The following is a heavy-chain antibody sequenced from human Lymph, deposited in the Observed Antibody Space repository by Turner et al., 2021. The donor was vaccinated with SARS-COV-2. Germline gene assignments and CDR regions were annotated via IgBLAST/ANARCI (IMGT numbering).Heavy chain of an antibody. CDR1: GVSISSQS. CDR2: FYKRGSI. D-gene: IGHD3-3*01. V-gene: IGHV4-59*08. J-gene: IGHJ6*02. CDR3: ARHQGSTSGYDHGMNV. Sequence: QVQLQESGPGLARPSVILALTCPVSGVSISSQSWSWIRQAPGWGLEWIGYFYKRGSIDYNPTLRSGVTISVDTSKNQLYLNLISMTAADTAVYYCARHQGSTSGYDHGMNVWGQGTAVIVSS.